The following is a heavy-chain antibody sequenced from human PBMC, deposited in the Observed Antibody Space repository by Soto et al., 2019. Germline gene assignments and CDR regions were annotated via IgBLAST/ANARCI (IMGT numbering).Heavy chain of an antibody. V-gene: IGHV3-30-3*01. CDR1: GFTFSSYA. CDR3: ARDPINSSGWYRDY. CDR2: ISYDGSNK. Sequence: QVPLVESGGGVVQPGRSLRLSCAASGFTFSSYAMHWVRQAPGKGLEWVAVISYDGSNKYYADSVKGRFTISRDNSKNTLYLQMNSLRAEDTAVYYCARDPINSSGWYRDYWGQGTLVTVSS. D-gene: IGHD6-19*01. J-gene: IGHJ4*02.